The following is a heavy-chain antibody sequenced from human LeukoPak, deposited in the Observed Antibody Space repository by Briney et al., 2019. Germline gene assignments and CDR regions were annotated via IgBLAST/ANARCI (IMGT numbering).Heavy chain of an antibody. CDR3: VRSAFHAGSGNYYDY. CDR1: GFTFSNYW. J-gene: IGHJ4*02. D-gene: IGHD3-22*01. CDR2: IDNAGSIT. Sequence: QAGGSRRLSCAASGFTFSNYWIHWVRKPPGKGLVWVSRIDNAGSITTYADSVKGRFTISRDNAENTLYLQMNSLRVEDTAVYYCVRSAFHAGSGNYYDYWGQGTLVTVSS. V-gene: IGHV3-74*03.